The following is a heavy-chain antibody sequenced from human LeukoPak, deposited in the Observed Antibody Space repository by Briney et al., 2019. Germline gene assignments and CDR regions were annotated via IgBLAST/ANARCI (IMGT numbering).Heavy chain of an antibody. CDR1: GYTFTGYY. V-gene: IGHV1-2*02. CDR2: FNPNSGFT. J-gene: IGHJ6*03. D-gene: IGHD3-22*01. Sequence: EASVTVSCKASGYTFTGYYMHWVRQAPGQGLEWMGWFNPNSGFTKYAQKFQGRVTMTRDTSISTAYMELSRLRSDDTAVYYCARDMITPSQYYYMDVWGKGTTVTVSS. CDR3: ARDMITPSQYYYMDV.